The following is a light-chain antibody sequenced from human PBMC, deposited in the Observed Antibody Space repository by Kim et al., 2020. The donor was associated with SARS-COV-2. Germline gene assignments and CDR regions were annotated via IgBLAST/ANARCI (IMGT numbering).Light chain of an antibody. CDR3: QQYNNRPPGT. CDR1: QSVSSN. CDR2: GAS. J-gene: IGKJ1*01. Sequence: EIVMTQSPATLSVSPGERATLSCKASQSVSSNLAWYQQKPGQAPRLLIYGASTRATGIPAKISGSGSGTEFTLTISSLQSEDFGVYYCQQYNNRPPGTFGRGTKVDIK. V-gene: IGKV3-15*01.